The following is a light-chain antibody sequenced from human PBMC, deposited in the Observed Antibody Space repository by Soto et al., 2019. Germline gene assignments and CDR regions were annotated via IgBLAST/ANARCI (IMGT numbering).Light chain of an antibody. Sequence: DIQMHQSPSTLSASVGERFTITCRASQSISSWLAWYQQKPGKAPKLLIYDASSLESGVPSRFSGSGSGTEFTLTISSLQPDDFATYYCKQYNSSMTVGKGTKVDIK. CDR3: KQYNSSMT. J-gene: IGKJ1*01. CDR2: DAS. CDR1: QSISSW. V-gene: IGKV1-5*01.